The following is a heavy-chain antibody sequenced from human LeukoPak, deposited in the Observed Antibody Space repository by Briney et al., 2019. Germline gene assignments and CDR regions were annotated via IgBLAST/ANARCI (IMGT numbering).Heavy chain of an antibody. J-gene: IGHJ4*02. Sequence: SVKVSCKASGVTFSSYAISWVRQAPGQGLEWMGGIIPIFGTAKYAHKFQGRVTFTTDESWSRAYVELDSLRSEDTAVYYCARGPLYYDDSGYPPKPLYYFDYWGQGTLVTASS. CDR1: GVTFSSYA. CDR3: ARGPLYYDDSGYPPKPLYYFDY. V-gene: IGHV1-69*05. CDR2: IIPIFGTA. D-gene: IGHD3-22*01.